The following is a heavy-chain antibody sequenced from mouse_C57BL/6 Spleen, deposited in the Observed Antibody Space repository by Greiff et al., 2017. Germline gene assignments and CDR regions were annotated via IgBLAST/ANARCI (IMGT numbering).Heavy chain of an antibody. CDR3: TKTEGGTGGAY. CDR2: IYPGNSET. D-gene: IGHD3-3*01. CDR1: GYTFTSYW. V-gene: IGHV1-5*01. J-gene: IGHJ3*01. Sequence: VQLKQSGTVLARPGASVTMSCKTSGYTFTSYWMHWVKQRPGQGLEWIGAIYPGNSETSYNQKFKGKAKLTAVTPASIAYMERSSLTNEDSAVYYCTKTEGGTGGAYWGQGTLVTVSA.